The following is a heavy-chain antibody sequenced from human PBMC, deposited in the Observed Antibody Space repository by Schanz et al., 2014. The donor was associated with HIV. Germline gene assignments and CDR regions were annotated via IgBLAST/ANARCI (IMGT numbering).Heavy chain of an antibody. CDR3: ARISSGWSSSDL. J-gene: IGHJ1*01. CDR2: IRSDGTSK. V-gene: IGHV3-33*08. CDR1: GFTFSSYG. Sequence: QVQLVESGGGVVQPGRSLRLSCAASGFTFSSYGMHWVRQAPGKGLEWVAVIRSDGTSKYYADSVKGRFTISRDASKNALYLQMNSLRAEDTAIYYCARISSGWSSSDLWGQGTLVTVSS. D-gene: IGHD3-22*01.